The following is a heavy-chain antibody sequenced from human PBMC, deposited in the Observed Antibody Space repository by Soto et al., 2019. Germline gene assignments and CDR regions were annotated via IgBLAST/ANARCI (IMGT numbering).Heavy chain of an antibody. J-gene: IGHJ4*02. V-gene: IGHV1-69*01. Sequence: MVSCKASGGSFSNNAISWVRQAPGQGLEWMGVIILPFGTPNYAQTFQGRVTITADESMTTAYMELSGLRSEDTAVYYCARGPDYEGYFDYWGRGTLVTVSS. D-gene: IGHD4-17*01. CDR3: ARGPDYEGYFDY. CDR1: GGSFSNNA. CDR2: IILPFGTP.